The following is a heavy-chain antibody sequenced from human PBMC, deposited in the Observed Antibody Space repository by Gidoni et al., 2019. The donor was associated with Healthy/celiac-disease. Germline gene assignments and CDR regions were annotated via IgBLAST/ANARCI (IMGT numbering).Heavy chain of an antibody. CDR1: GFTVSSNY. D-gene: IGHD6-6*01. V-gene: IGHV3-66*01. Sequence: EVQLVESGGGLVQPGGSLRLSCAASGFTVSSNYMSWVRQAPGKGLEWVSVIYSGSSTYYADSVKGRFTISRDNSKNTLYLQMNSLRAEDTAVYYCAREEYSSSSDAFDIWGQGTMVTVSS. CDR3: AREEYSSSSDAFDI. CDR2: IYSGSST. J-gene: IGHJ3*02.